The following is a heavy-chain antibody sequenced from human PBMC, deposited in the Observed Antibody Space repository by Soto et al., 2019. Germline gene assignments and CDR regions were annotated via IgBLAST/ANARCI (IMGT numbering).Heavy chain of an antibody. CDR2: ISAYNGNT. J-gene: IGHJ6*02. CDR3: ARGPGCSSTSCYEGIWWTLRSYYYYGMDV. V-gene: IGHV1-18*04. D-gene: IGHD2-2*01. Sequence: GASVKVSCKASGYTFTSYGISWVRQAPGQGLEWMGWISAYNGNTNYAQKLQGRVTMTTDTSTSTAYMELRSLRSDDTAVYYCARGPGCSSTSCYEGIWWTLRSYYYYGMDVWGQGTTVTVSS. CDR1: GYTFTSYG.